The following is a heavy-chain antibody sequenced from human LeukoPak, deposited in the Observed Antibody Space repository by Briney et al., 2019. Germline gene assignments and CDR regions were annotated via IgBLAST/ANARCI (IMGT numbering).Heavy chain of an antibody. Sequence: SQTLSLTCTVSGGSISSGGYYSSWIRQHPEKGLEWIGYIYYSGSTYYNPSLKSRVTISVDTSKNQFSLKLSSVTAADTAVYYCARQLGRANWFDPWGQGTLVTVSS. CDR1: GGSISSGGYY. D-gene: IGHD7-27*01. J-gene: IGHJ5*02. V-gene: IGHV4-31*03. CDR3: ARQLGRANWFDP. CDR2: IYYSGST.